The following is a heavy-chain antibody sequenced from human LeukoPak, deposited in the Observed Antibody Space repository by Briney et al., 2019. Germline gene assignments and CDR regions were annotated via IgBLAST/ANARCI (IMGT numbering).Heavy chain of an antibody. CDR2: INPNSGGT. Sequence: ASVKVSCKASGYTFTGYYMHWVRQAPGQGLEWMGWINPNSGGTNYAQKFQGRVTMTRDTSISTAYMELSRLRSDDTAVYYCARVPIREWNYYDSSGYYYTWPFDYWGQGTLVTVSS. D-gene: IGHD3-22*01. CDR1: GYTFTGYY. CDR3: ARVPIREWNYYDSSGYYYTWPFDY. J-gene: IGHJ4*02. V-gene: IGHV1-2*02.